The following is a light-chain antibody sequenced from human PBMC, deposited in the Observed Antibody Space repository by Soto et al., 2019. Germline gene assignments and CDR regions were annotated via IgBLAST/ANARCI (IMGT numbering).Light chain of an antibody. J-gene: IGKJ4*02. Sequence: EIVLTQSPGTLSLSPGERATLSCRASQSVSSSYLAWYQQKPGQAPRPLIYGASSRATGIPDRFSGSGSGTDFTLTISRLEPEDFAVYYSQQDGSSPLTFGGGTMVEIK. V-gene: IGKV3-20*01. CDR2: GAS. CDR3: QQDGSSPLT. CDR1: QSVSSSY.